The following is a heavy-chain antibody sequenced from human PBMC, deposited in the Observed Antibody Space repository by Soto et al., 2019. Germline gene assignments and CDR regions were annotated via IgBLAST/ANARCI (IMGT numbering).Heavy chain of an antibody. CDR3: AKSGLRMLDYFAH. V-gene: IGHV3-33*06. J-gene: IGHJ4*02. Sequence: QVQLVESGGGVVQPGTSLRLSCVASGFTFSNYGMHWVRQAPGKGLEWVAAIWHDGGNAYYAESVKGRFTISRDNSKNTMYLQMNSLKAENTTVYYWAKSGLRMLDYFAHWGRGTWSPSPQ. CDR1: GFTFSNYG. D-gene: IGHD3-3*01. CDR2: IWHDGGNA.